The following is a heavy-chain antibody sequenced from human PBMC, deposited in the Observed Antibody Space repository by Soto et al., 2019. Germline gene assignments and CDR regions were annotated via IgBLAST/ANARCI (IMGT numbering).Heavy chain of an antibody. J-gene: IGHJ4*02. Sequence: SETLSLTCTVSGGSISSYYWSWIRQPPGKGLEWIGYIYYSGSTNYNPSLKSRVTISVDTSKNQFSLKLSSVTAADTAVYYCARHGNGFFAYWGPGTLVTVSS. D-gene: IGHD2-8*01. CDR3: ARHGNGFFAY. CDR1: GGSISSYY. CDR2: IYYSGST. V-gene: IGHV4-59*08.